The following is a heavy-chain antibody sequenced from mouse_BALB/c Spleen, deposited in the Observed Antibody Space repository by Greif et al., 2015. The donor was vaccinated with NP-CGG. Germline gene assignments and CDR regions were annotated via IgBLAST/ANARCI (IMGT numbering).Heavy chain of an antibody. CDR2: INPSTGYT. D-gene: IGHD1-1*01. V-gene: IGHV1-7*01. J-gene: IGHJ2*01. CDR3: ARDYYGSSPDY. CDR1: DYTFTSYW. Sequence: QVQLQQSGAELAKPGASVKMSCKASDYTFTSYWMHWVKQRPGQGLEWIGYINPSTGYTEYNQKFKDKATLTADKSSSTAYMQLSSLTSEDSAVYYCARDYYGSSPDYWGQGTTLTVSS.